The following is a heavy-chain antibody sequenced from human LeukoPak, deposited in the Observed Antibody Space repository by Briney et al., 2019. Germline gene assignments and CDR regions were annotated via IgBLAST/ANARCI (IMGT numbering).Heavy chain of an antibody. V-gene: IGHV1-58*02. CDR1: GFTLTNSA. Sequence: SVKVSCKASGFTLTNSAMQWVRQARGQRLEWIGWIVVGSGNTNYAQNFQERVTITRDMSTSTAYMELSSLRSEDTAVYYCARGLNYGGNPEFDYWGQGTLVTVSS. CDR2: IVVGSGNT. CDR3: ARGLNYGGNPEFDY. J-gene: IGHJ4*02. D-gene: IGHD4-23*01.